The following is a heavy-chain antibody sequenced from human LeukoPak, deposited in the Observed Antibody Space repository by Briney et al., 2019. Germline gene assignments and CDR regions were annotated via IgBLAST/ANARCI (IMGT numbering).Heavy chain of an antibody. V-gene: IGHV3-23*01. CDR3: AKDTASSWWYFDL. Sequence: GGSLRLSCAVSGFTFSSYAMSWVRQAPGKGLEWVSAITGSGGSTYYADSVKGRFTISRDNSKNTLYLQMNSLRAEDTAVYYCAKDTASSWWYFDLWGRGTLVTVSS. CDR2: ITGSGGST. J-gene: IGHJ2*01. D-gene: IGHD5-18*01. CDR1: GFTFSSYA.